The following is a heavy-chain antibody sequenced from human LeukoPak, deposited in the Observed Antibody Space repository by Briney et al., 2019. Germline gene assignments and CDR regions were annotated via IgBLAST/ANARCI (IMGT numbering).Heavy chain of an antibody. CDR2: IHSSGNSI. CDR3: ARVHYNTAMVDIDY. Sequence: PGGSLRLSCAASGFTFSSYEMNWVRQAPGKGLEWISYIHSSGNSIYYADSVKGRFTISRDNGKNSLYLQMNSLRAEDTAVYYCARVHYNTAMVDIDYWGQGTLVTVSS. V-gene: IGHV3-48*03. J-gene: IGHJ4*02. D-gene: IGHD5-18*01. CDR1: GFTFSSYE.